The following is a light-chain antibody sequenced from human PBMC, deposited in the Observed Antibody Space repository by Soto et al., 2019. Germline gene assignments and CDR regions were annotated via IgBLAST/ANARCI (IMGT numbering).Light chain of an antibody. V-gene: IGKV3-20*01. Sequence: EIVLTQSPGTLSLFPGERATFSCRTSQSISATYLAWYQQKPGQAPRLLIYATSSRATGIPDRFSGSGSRTYVTLTISRLEPDDSAVYYCQQYASLPRTFGQGTKVEI. J-gene: IGKJ1*01. CDR3: QQYASLPRT. CDR1: QSISATY. CDR2: ATS.